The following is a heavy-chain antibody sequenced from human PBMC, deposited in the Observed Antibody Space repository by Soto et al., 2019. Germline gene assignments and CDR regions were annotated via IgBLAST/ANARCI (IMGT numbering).Heavy chain of an antibody. Sequence: WGSLRLSCAASGFTFSDYYMSWIRQAPGKGLEWVSYISSSGSTIYYADSVKGRFTISRDNAKNSLYLQMNSLRAEDTAVYYWARARRETTVTIILVNAFDIWGQGTMVTVSS. CDR2: ISSSGSTI. CDR1: GFTFSDYY. D-gene: IGHD4-17*01. J-gene: IGHJ3*02. CDR3: ARARRETTVTIILVNAFDI. V-gene: IGHV3-11*01.